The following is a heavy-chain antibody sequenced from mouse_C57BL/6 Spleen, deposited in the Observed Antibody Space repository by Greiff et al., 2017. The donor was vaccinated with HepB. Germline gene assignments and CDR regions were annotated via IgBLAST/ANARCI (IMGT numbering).Heavy chain of an antibody. V-gene: IGHV1-62-2*01. CDR2: FYPGSGSI. Sequence: VQVVESGAELVKPGASVKLSCKASGYTFTEYTIHWVKQRSGQGLEWIGWFYPGSGSIKYNEKFKDKATLTADKSSSTVYMELSRLTSEDSAVYFCARHEEGELGFDYWGQGTTLTVSS. CDR1: GYTFTEYT. J-gene: IGHJ2*01. D-gene: IGHD4-1*01. CDR3: ARHEEGELGFDY.